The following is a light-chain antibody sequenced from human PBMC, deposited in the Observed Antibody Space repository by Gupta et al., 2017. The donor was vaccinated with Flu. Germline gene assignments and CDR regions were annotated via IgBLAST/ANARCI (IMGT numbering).Light chain of an antibody. J-gene: IGLJ1*01. CDR3: TSFTTTSTYV. CDR2: EVS. Sequence: GTSSDIGNYNRVSWYQQPPGTTPKLIIYEVSHRPSGVPNRFSGSKSGNTAFLTISGLQAEDEADYYCTSFTTTSTYVFGSGTEVTVL. CDR1: SSDIGNYNR. V-gene: IGLV2-18*02.